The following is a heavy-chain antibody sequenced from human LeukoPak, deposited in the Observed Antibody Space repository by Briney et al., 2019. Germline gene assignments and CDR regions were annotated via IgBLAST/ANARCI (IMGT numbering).Heavy chain of an antibody. D-gene: IGHD3-10*01. J-gene: IGHJ3*02. V-gene: IGHV3-23*01. CDR1: GITFSTYD. Sequence: GGSLRLSCAASGITFSTYDMSWVRQAPGKGLEWVSGISWSGGTTYYADSVKGRFTISRENAKNSLYLQMNSLRAGDTAVYYCARVGRAMVRGVPGHDAFDIWGQGTMVTVSS. CDR3: ARVGRAMVRGVPGHDAFDI. CDR2: ISWSGGTT.